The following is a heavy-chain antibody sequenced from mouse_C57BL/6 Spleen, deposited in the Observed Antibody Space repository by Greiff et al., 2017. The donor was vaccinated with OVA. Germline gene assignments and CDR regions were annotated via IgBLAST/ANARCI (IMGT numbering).Heavy chain of an antibody. CDR3: ARYTTVVAKAMDY. J-gene: IGHJ4*01. D-gene: IGHD1-1*01. CDR2: IDPEDGET. CDR1: GFNIKDYY. Sequence: VQLQQSGAELVKPGASVKLSCTASGFNIKDYYMHWVKQRTEQGLEWIGRIDPEDGETKYAPKFQGQATITADPSSNTAYLQLSSLTSEDTAVYYCARYTTVVAKAMDYWGQGTSVTVSS. V-gene: IGHV14-2*01.